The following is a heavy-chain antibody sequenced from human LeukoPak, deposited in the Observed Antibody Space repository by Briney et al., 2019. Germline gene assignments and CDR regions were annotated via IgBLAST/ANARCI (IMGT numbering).Heavy chain of an antibody. J-gene: IGHJ4*02. CDR1: RFTLSSFR. D-gene: IGHD1-26*01. CDR2: ISSTGGFI. Sequence: GRTLRLSCALSRFTLSSFRLTWVRQSQGQGLKWGSSISSTGGFIFYADSVKGRLTISRDNANSSVYLQMNDLRAEDTAVYYCAGVLWPRGRAYWGQGALVTVSS. CDR3: AGVLWPRGRAY. V-gene: IGHV3-21*06.